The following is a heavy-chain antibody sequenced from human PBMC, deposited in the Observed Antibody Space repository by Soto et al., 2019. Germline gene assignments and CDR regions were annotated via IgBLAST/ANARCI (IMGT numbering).Heavy chain of an antibody. CDR2: IKSKTDGGTA. D-gene: IGHD3-9*01. Sequence: KTGGSLRLSCVASGFNLSHPWMTWVRQAAGKGLEWVGRIKSKTDGGTADYAAPVKGRATISRDDSKNTVYLQMNSPKTEDTAVYYCTTGIYYDILTGYHNVAYWGQGALVTVSS. J-gene: IGHJ4*02. V-gene: IGHV3-15*01. CDR1: GFNLSHPW. CDR3: TTGIYYDILTGYHNVAY.